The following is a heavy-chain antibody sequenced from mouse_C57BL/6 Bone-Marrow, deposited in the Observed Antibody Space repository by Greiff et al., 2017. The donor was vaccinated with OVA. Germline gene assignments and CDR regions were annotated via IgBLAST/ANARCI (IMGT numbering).Heavy chain of an antibody. V-gene: IGHV5-6*01. CDR2: IRSGGSYT. D-gene: IGHD1-1*01. J-gene: IGHJ3*01. Sequence: EVKLVESGGDLVKPGGSLKLSCAASGFTFSSYGMSWVRQTPDKRLEWVATIRSGGSYTYYPDSVQGRFTISRDNATNTLYLQMSSRKSYDTAMYYCARPHYYGSSYGFAYWGQGTLVTVSA. CDR1: GFTFSSYG. CDR3: ARPHYYGSSYGFAY.